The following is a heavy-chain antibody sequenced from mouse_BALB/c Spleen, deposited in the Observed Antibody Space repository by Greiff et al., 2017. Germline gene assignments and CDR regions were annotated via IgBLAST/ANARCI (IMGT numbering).Heavy chain of an antibody. CDR3: ARHYDRYDGYFDV. J-gene: IGHJ1*01. D-gene: IGHD2-14*01. V-gene: IGHV3-8*02. Sequence: EVKLMESGPSLVKPSQTLSLTCSVTGDSITSGYWNWIRKFPGNKLEYMGYISYSGSTYYNPSLKSRISITRDTSKNQYYLQLNSVTTEDTATYYCARHYDRYDGYFDVWGAGTTVTVSS. CDR1: GDSITSGY. CDR2: ISYSGST.